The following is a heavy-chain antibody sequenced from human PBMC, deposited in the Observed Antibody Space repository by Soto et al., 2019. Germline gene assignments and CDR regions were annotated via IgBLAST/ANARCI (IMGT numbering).Heavy chain of an antibody. D-gene: IGHD1-1*01. Sequence: GGSLRLSCAASGFTFSSYSMNWVRQAPGKGLEWVSSISSSSSYIYYADTVKGRFTISRDNAKNSLYLQMNSLRAEDTALYFCARDLGGATGTGDAFDIWGQGTMVTVSS. J-gene: IGHJ3*02. CDR2: ISSSSSYI. CDR1: GFTFSSYS. V-gene: IGHV3-21*01. CDR3: ARDLGGATGTGDAFDI.